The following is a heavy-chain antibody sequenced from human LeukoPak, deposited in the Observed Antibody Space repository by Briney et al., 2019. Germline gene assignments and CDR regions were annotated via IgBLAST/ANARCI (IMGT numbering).Heavy chain of an antibody. D-gene: IGHD3-10*01. CDR1: GGTFSSYA. J-gene: IGHJ4*02. Sequence: ASVKVSCKASGGTFSSYAISWVRQAPGQGLEWMGGIIPIFGTANYAQKFQGRVTMTEDTSTDTAYMELSSLRSEDTAVYYCEGRFGEEDYWGQGTLVTVSS. CDR2: IIPIFGTA. CDR3: EGRFGEEDY. V-gene: IGHV1-69*06.